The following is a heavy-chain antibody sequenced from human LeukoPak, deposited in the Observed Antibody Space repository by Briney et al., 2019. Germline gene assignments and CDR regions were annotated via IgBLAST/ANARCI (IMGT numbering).Heavy chain of an antibody. J-gene: IGHJ5*02. CDR1: GYTFTSYY. Sequence: ASVKVSCKASGYTFTSYYMHWVRQAPGQGLEWMGIINPSGGSTSYAQKFQGRVTMTRDMSTSTVYMELSSLRSEDTAVYYCARDHGIAARRGNWFDPWGQGTLVTVSS. V-gene: IGHV1-46*01. D-gene: IGHD6-6*01. CDR2: INPSGGST. CDR3: ARDHGIAARRGNWFDP.